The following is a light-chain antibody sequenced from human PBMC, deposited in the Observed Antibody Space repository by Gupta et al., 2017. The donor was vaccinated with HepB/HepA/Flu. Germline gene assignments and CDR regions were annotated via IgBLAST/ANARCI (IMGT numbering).Light chain of an antibody. V-gene: IGKV1-39*01. CDR2: GAS. J-gene: IGKJ3*01. CDR1: QNIKSY. Sequence: DIQMTQSTSSLSASVGDRINITFRASQNIKSYLNWYQQRSGKAPKLLIYGASSLQGGVPSRFGGSGSGRDFTLTVSSLQPEDFATYYCQQTSAIPQTFGPGTKVDIK. CDR3: QQTSAIPQT.